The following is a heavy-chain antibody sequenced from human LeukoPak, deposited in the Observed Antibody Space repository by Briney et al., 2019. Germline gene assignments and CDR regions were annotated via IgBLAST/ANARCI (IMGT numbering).Heavy chain of an antibody. J-gene: IGHJ6*03. CDR1: GGSISSYY. V-gene: IGHV4-59*01. CDR2: IYYSGST. Sequence: SETLSLTCTVSGGSISSYYWSWIRQPPAKGLEWIGYIYYSGSTYYNPSLRSRVTISVDTSKNQFSLKLSSVTAADTAVYYCARSSEGRYYYDSSGYRYYYYYMDVWGKGTTVTISS. CDR3: ARSSEGRYYYDSSGYRYYYYYMDV. D-gene: IGHD3-22*01.